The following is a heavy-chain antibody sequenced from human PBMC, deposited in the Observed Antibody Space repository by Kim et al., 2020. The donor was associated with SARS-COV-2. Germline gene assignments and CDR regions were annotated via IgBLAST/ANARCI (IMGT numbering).Heavy chain of an antibody. Sequence: ASVKVSCKASGYTFTGYYMHWVRQAPGQGLEWMGRINPNSGGTNYAQKFQGRVTMTRDTSISTAYMELSRLRSDDTAVYYCARDRGHPLNYYYYGMDVWGQGTTVTVSS. CDR3: ARDRGHPLNYYYYGMDV. CDR2: INPNSGGT. D-gene: IGHD3-10*01. CDR1: GYTFTGYY. J-gene: IGHJ6*02. V-gene: IGHV1-2*06.